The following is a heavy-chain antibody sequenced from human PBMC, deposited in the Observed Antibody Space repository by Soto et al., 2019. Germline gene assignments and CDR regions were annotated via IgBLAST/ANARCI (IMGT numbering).Heavy chain of an antibody. CDR2: IYSGGST. D-gene: IGHD5-18*01. V-gene: IGHV3-53*01. CDR3: ATAGYSYGYRLDY. CDR1: GFTVSSNY. J-gene: IGHJ4*02. Sequence: TGGSLRLSCAASGFTVSSNYMSWVRQAPGKGLEWVSVIYSGGSTYYADSVKGRFTISRDNSKNTLYLQMNSLRAEDTAVYYCATAGYSYGYRLDYWGQGTLVTVSS.